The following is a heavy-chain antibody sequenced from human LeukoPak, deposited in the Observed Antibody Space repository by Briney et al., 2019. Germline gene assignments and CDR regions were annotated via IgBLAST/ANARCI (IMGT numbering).Heavy chain of an antibody. CDR2: IYYSGST. D-gene: IGHD3-3*01. V-gene: IGHV4-59*08. CDR1: GGSISSYY. CDR3: ARYYDFWSGYLSEEYYYYGMDV. J-gene: IGHJ6*02. Sequence: PSETLSLTCTVSGGSISSYYWSWIRQPPGKGLEWIGYIYYSGSTNYNPSLKSRVTISVDTSKNQFSLKLSSVTAADTAVYYCARYYDFWSGYLSEEYYYYGMDVWGQGTTVTVSS.